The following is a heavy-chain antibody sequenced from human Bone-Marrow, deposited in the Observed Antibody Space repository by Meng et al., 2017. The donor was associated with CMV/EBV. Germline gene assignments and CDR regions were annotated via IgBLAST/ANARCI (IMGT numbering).Heavy chain of an antibody. J-gene: IGHJ4*02. CDR2: IGTAGDT. V-gene: IGHV3-13*01. D-gene: IGHD6-13*01. CDR1: GFTFSSYD. Sequence: GESLKISCAASGFTFSSYDMHWVRQATGKGLEWVSAIGTAGDTYYPGSVKGRFTISRENAKNSLYLQMNSLRAGDTAVYYCARAPSSWYDYWGQGTLVTGSS. CDR3: ARAPSSWYDY.